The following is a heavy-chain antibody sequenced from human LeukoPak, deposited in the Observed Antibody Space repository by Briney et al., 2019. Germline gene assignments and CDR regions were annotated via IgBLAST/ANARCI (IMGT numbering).Heavy chain of an antibody. CDR1: GGSVSSDSYF. CDR3: ARDRLGGYSYVY. D-gene: IGHD5-12*01. J-gene: IGHJ4*02. Sequence: SETLSLTCTVSGGSVSSDSYFWTWIRQSPGKRLEYVGYIYDSGRTNYNPSLKSRVTISKDTSKNQFSLKLSSVTAADTAVYYCARDRLGGYSYVYWGQGSLVTVSS. CDR2: IYDSGRT. V-gene: IGHV4-61*01.